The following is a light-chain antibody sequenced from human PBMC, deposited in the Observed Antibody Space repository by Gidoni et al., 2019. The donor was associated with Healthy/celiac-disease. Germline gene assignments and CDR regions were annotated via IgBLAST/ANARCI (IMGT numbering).Light chain of an antibody. Sequence: DIVMTQSPLSLPVTPGEPASISCRSSHSLLHSNGYNYLDWYLQKPGQSPQLLIYLGSNRASGVPDRFRGRGSGTDFTLKISRVEAEDVGVYYCMQALQTPPYTFGQGTKLEIK. J-gene: IGKJ2*01. CDR2: LGS. CDR3: MQALQTPPYT. CDR1: HSLLHSNGYNY. V-gene: IGKV2-28*01.